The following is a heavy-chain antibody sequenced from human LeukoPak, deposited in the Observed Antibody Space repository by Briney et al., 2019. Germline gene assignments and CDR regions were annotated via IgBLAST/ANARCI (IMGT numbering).Heavy chain of an antibody. CDR2: ISIYTGNT. Sequence: ASVKVSCQASGYTFNSYGISWVRQAPGQGLAWMGWISIYTGNTKYGEKFQGRATMTRDTSTSTAYLEVRSLNSDDTAVYYCARVRGTALTAYPGYFDYWGQGTLVTVSS. CDR1: GYTFNSYG. V-gene: IGHV1-18*04. D-gene: IGHD2-21*02. CDR3: ARVRGTALTAYPGYFDY. J-gene: IGHJ4*02.